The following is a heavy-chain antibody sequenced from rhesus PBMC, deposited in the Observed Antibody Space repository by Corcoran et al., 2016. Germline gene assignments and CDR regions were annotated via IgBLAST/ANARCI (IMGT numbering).Heavy chain of an antibody. CDR1: GYSISSGYG. CDR2: IYGGSGST. J-gene: IGHJ4*01. D-gene: IGHD2-15*01. V-gene: IGHV4-127*01. Sequence: QVQLQESGPGLVKPSETLSLTCAVSGYSISSGYGWGWIRQPPGKGLEWIGQIYGGSGSTYYNPSLKRRVTVSKDTSKNQFSLKLSSVTAADTAVYYCARASVDAVDYWGQGVLVTVSS. CDR3: ARASVDAVDY.